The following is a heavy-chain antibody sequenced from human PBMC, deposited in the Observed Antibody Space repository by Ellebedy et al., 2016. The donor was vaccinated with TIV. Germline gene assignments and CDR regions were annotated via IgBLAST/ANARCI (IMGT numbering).Heavy chain of an antibody. D-gene: IGHD3-22*01. V-gene: IGHV3-23*01. Sequence: PGGSLRLSCAASGFTFDSYALSWVPHAPGKGLEWVSTISHTGTRTYYADSVEGRFTVTRDTSKKTLYLQMNSLRAEDTATYYCVKGRGGGSDSSAPRYYFDSWGLGTLVIVSS. CDR1: GFTFDSYA. J-gene: IGHJ4*02. CDR3: VKGRGGGSDSSAPRYYFDS. CDR2: ISHTGTRT.